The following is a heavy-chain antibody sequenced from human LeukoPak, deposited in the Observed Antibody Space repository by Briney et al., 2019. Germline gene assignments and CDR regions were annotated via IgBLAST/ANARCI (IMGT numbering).Heavy chain of an antibody. CDR1: GFTFSSYE. D-gene: IGHD2-8*01. CDR2: IYYSGST. Sequence: GSLRLSCAASGFTFSSYEMNWVRQAPGKGLEWIGSIYYSGSTYYNPSLKSRVTISVDTSKNQFSLKLSSVTAADTAVYYCARTRAVLMVYASVVDYWGQGTLVTVSS. V-gene: IGHV4-38-2*01. CDR3: ARTRAVLMVYASVVDY. J-gene: IGHJ4*02.